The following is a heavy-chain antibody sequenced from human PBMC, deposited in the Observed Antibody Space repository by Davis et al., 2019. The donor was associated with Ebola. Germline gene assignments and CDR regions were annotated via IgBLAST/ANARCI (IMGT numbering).Heavy chain of an antibody. CDR3: ARQARVDV. Sequence: PGGSLRLSCAASGFTFDTYWMSWVRQAPGKGPEWVASIKPDGSDIYYGDSVEGRFSISRDNAKNSLYLQMSSLRVEDTAVYYCARQARVDVWGQGTTVTVSS. J-gene: IGHJ6*02. CDR2: IKPDGSDI. V-gene: IGHV3-7*01. CDR1: GFTFDTYW.